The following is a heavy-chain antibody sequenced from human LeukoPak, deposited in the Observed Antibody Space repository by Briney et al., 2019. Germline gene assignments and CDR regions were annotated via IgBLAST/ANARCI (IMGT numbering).Heavy chain of an antibody. CDR3: ARGDYDTHGYQTR. J-gene: IGHJ4*02. V-gene: IGHV7-4-1*02. CDR1: GYIFTNYV. Sequence: ASVKVSCKASGYIFTNYVLHWVRQAPGQGLEWMGWINTNTGNPTYAQGFTGRFVFSLDTSVSTAYLQISSLKADDTAMYYCARGDYDTHGYQTRWGQGTLVAVSS. D-gene: IGHD3-22*01. CDR2: INTNTGNP.